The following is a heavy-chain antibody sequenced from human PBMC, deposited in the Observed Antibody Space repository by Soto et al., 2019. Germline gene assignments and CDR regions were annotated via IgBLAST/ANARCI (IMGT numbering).Heavy chain of an antibody. CDR3: ARPSMVRGVIATVDDAFDI. V-gene: IGHV3-21*01. Sequence: EVQLVESGGGLVKPGGSLRLSCAASGFTFSSYSMNWVRQAPGKGLEWVSSISSSSSYIYYADSVKGRFTISRDNAKNSLYLQMNRLRAEDTAVYYCARPSMVRGVIATVDDAFDIWGQGTMVTVSS. CDR1: GFTFSSYS. CDR2: ISSSSSYI. D-gene: IGHD3-10*01. J-gene: IGHJ3*02.